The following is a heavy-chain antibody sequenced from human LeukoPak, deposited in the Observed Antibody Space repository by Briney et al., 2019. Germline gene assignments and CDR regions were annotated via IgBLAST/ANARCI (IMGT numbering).Heavy chain of an antibody. CDR3: AREAYYDFWSGYYPNWFDP. CDR2: IYSGGST. J-gene: IGHJ5*02. V-gene: IGHV3-53*01. Sequence: GGSLRLSCAASGFTVSSNYMSWVRQAPGKGLEWVSVIYSGGSTYYADSVKGRFTISRDNAKNSLYLQMNSLRAEDTAVYYCAREAYYDFWSGYYPNWFDPWGQGTLVTVSS. CDR1: GFTVSSNY. D-gene: IGHD3-3*01.